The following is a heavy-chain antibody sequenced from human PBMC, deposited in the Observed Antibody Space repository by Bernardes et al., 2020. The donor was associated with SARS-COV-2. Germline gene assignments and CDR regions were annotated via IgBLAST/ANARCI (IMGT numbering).Heavy chain of an antibody. Sequence: GGSLRLSCEASGFPFDDNAMSWIRQAPGKGLEWVSGVSKSGSNTYYADSLRGRFTISRDNSKNFLYLQISSLRVDDTAVYYCAKSSSQGYSGQPRRFFDLWGRGTLVTVSS. CDR1: GFPFDDNA. V-gene: IGHV3-23*01. J-gene: IGHJ2*01. CDR2: VSKSGSNT. D-gene: IGHD5-12*01. CDR3: AKSSSQGYSGQPRRFFDL.